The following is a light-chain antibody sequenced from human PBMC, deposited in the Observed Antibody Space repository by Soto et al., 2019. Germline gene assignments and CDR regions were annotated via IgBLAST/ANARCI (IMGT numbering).Light chain of an antibody. Sequence: EIVMTQSPATLSVSLGERVLVSCRASQSVRTNLAWYQQNPGQAPRLLIYDASNRATGIPARFSGSGSGTDFTLTISSLEPEDFAVYYCQQRSNWLTFGGGTKVDIK. CDR2: DAS. J-gene: IGKJ4*01. CDR3: QQRSNWLT. CDR1: QSVRTN. V-gene: IGKV3-11*01.